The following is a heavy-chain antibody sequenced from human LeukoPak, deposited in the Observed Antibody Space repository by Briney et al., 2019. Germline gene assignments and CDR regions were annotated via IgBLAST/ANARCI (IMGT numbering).Heavy chain of an antibody. J-gene: IGHJ4*02. CDR2: INHSGST. D-gene: IGHD1-26*01. V-gene: IGHV4-34*01. CDR3: ARDSANVVGAKSIFDY. CDR1: GGSFSGYY. Sequence: SETLSLTCAVYGGSFSGYYWSWIRQPPGKGLEWIGEINHSGSTNYNPSLKSRVTISVDTSKDQFSLKLSSVTAADTAVYYCARDSANVVGAKSIFDYWGQGALVTVSS.